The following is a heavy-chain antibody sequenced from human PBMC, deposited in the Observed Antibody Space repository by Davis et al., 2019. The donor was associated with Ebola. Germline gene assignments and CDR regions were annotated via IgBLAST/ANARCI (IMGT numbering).Heavy chain of an antibody. J-gene: IGHJ4*02. V-gene: IGHV3-21*01. CDR1: GFTVSSYS. CDR2: ISSSSSYI. D-gene: IGHD3-10*01. Sequence: GGSLRLSCAASGFTVSSYSMNWVRQAPGKGLEWVSSISSSSSYIYYADSVKGRFTISRDNAKNSLYLQMNSLRAEDTAVYYCARDSLWSGPNYFDYWGQGTLVTVSS. CDR3: ARDSLWSGPNYFDY.